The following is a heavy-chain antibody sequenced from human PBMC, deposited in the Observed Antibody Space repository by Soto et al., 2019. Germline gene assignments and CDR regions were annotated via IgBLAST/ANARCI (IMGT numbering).Heavy chain of an antibody. CDR1: GGTFSSYA. V-gene: IGHV1-69*01. J-gene: IGHJ5*02. CDR3: ARGVVIQKTGRGWFDH. Sequence: QVQLVQSGAEVKKPGSSVKVSCKASGGTFSSYAISWVRQAPGQGLEWMGGIIPIFGTANYAQKFQGRVTINADESTSTAYKELSSLSSEDTAVYYCARGVVIQKTGRGWFDHWGQGTLVTVSS. CDR2: IIPIFGTA. D-gene: IGHD3-3*01.